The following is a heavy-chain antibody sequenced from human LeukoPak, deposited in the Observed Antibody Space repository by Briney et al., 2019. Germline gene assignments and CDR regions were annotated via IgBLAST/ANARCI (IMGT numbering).Heavy chain of an antibody. Sequence: GGSLRLSCAASGFTFSSYWMSWVRQAPGKGLEWVANIKQDGSEKYYVDSVKGRFTISRDNAKNSLYLQMSSLRAEDTAVYYCARGDFWSGYWLNYWGQGTLVTVSS. CDR3: ARGDFWSGYWLNY. J-gene: IGHJ4*02. CDR2: IKQDGSEK. CDR1: GFTFSSYW. V-gene: IGHV3-7*01. D-gene: IGHD3-3*01.